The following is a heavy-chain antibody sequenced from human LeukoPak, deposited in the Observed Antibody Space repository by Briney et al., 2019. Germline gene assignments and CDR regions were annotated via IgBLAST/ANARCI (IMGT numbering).Heavy chain of an antibody. CDR1: GGTFISYT. D-gene: IGHD4-17*01. Sequence: GASVKVSCKASGGTFISYTISWVRQAPGQGLEWMGRIIPILGIANYAQKFQGRVTITADKSTSTAYMELSSLRPEDTAVYSCTTDRGGGDYPRGIALWGRGTLVTVSS. V-gene: IGHV1-69*04. CDR3: TTDRGGGDYPRGIAL. J-gene: IGHJ2*01. CDR2: IIPILGIA.